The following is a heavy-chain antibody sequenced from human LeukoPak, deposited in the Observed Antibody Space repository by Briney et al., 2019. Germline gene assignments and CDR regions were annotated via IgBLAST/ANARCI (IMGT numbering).Heavy chain of an antibody. CDR2: IYYSGST. D-gene: IGHD4-23*01. CDR1: GGSISSYY. V-gene: IGHV4-59*08. J-gene: IGHJ3*02. CDR3: ARFRGDGGGAFDI. Sequence: SETLSLTCTVSGGSISSYYWSWIRQPPGKGLEWIGYIYYSGSTNYNPSLKSRVTISVDTSKNQFSLKLSAVTAADTAVYYCARFRGDGGGAFDIWGQGTMVTVSS.